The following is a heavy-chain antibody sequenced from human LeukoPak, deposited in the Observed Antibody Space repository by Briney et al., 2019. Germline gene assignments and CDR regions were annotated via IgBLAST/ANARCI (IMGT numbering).Heavy chain of an antibody. CDR2: IGGHVHST. J-gene: IGHJ4*02. D-gene: IGHD1-20*01. CDR3: ANHRTPDRYHWNYFDY. V-gene: IGHV3-23*01. CDR1: GFAFSFFA. Sequence: GGSLRLSCAASGFAFSFFAMSWVRQAPGTGLEWVSSIGGHVHSTYYADSVIGRFTVSRDDSKNTLYLQMNSLRADDTAIYYCANHRTPDRYHWNYFDYWGQGTLVTVSS.